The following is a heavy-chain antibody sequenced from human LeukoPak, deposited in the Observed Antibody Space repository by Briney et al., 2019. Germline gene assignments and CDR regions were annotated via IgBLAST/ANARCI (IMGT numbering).Heavy chain of an antibody. CDR3: AKGYYYDSSGYYYGGDY. V-gene: IGHV3-23*01. J-gene: IGHJ4*02. D-gene: IGHD3-22*01. Sequence: GGSLRLSCAASGFTFRTSGMSWVRQAPGKGLEWVSAISGSGVSTYYADSVKGRFTISRDNSKNTLYLQMNSLRAEDTAVYYCAKGYYYDSSGYYYGGDYWGQGTLVTVSS. CDR1: GFTFRTSG. CDR2: ISGSGVST.